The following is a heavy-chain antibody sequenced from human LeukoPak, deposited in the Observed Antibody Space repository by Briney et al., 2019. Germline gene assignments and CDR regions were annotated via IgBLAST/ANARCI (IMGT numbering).Heavy chain of an antibody. V-gene: IGHV4-59*01. Sequence: SETLSLTCTVSGGSISSYYWSWIRQPPGKGLEWIGYIYYSGSTNYNRSLKSRVTISVDTSKNQFSLKLSSVTAADTAMYYCARVELGITGTKRGYYFDYWGQGTLVTVSS. D-gene: IGHD1-7*01. CDR1: GGSISSYY. CDR2: IYYSGST. J-gene: IGHJ4*02. CDR3: ARVELGITGTKRGYYFDY.